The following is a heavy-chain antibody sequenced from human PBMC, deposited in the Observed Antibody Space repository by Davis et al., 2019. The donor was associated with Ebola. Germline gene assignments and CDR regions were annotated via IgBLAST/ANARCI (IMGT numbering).Heavy chain of an antibody. V-gene: IGHV3-21*01. D-gene: IGHD1-26*01. CDR3: ARGRRWELLPYYFDY. CDR2: ISSSSSYI. CDR1: GFTVSSNY. J-gene: IGHJ4*02. Sequence: GGSLRLSCAASGFTVSSNYMSWVRQAPGKGLEWVSSISSSSSYIYYADSVKGRFTISRDNAKNSLYLQMNSLRAEDTAVYYCARGRRWELLPYYFDYWGQGTLVTVSS.